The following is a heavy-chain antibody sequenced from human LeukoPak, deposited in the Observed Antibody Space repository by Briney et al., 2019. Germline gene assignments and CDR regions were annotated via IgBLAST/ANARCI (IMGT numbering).Heavy chain of an antibody. V-gene: IGHV1-69*13. CDR2: IIPIFGTA. Sequence: GAPVKVSCKASGGTFSSYAISWVRQAPGQGLEWMGGIIPIFGTANYAQKFQGRVTITADESTSTAYMELSSLRSEDTAVYYCARAPGPYCSGGSCYGLDYWGQGTLVTVSS. CDR3: ARAPGPYCSGGSCYGLDY. D-gene: IGHD2-15*01. CDR1: GGTFSSYA. J-gene: IGHJ4*02.